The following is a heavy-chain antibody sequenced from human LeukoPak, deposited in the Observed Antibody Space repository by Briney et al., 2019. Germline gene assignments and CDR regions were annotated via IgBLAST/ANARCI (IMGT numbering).Heavy chain of an antibody. CDR3: AGTRRDGHAGYFDY. J-gene: IGHJ4*02. Sequence: GASVKVSCKASGYTFASYGINWVRQAPGQGLEWMGWISAYNGNTNYAQKLQGRVTMTTDTSTSTAYMELRSLRSDDTAVYYCAGTRRDGHAGYFDYWGQGTLVTVSS. D-gene: IGHD5-24*01. V-gene: IGHV1-18*01. CDR2: ISAYNGNT. CDR1: GYTFASYG.